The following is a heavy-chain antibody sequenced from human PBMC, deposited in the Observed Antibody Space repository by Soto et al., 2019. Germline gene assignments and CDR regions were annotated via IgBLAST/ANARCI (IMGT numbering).Heavy chain of an antibody. CDR1: GFIFSNFG. CDR2: FTSSGDTT. J-gene: IGHJ4*02. CDR3: VKQTAPIGGYFDF. D-gene: IGHD3-16*01. Sequence: LRLSCTASGFIFSNFGMSWVRQAPGKGLEWVSGFTSSGDTTYYVESVRGRFTISRDNSKSTLYLEMNGLRAEDTAMYYCVKQTAPIGGYFDFWGQGILVNVS. V-gene: IGHV3-23*01.